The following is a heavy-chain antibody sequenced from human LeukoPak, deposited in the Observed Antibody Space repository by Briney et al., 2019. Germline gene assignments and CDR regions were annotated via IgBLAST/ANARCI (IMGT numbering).Heavy chain of an antibody. Sequence: SETLSLTCTVSGGSISSGGYYWSWIRQPPGKGLEWIGYIYHSGSTYYNPSLKSRITISVDRSKNQFSLKLSSVTAADTAVYYCATGYYDILTGHSGRYAFDIWGQGTMVTVSS. CDR2: IYHSGST. CDR1: GGSISSGGYY. CDR3: ATGYYDILTGHSGRYAFDI. D-gene: IGHD3-9*01. J-gene: IGHJ3*02. V-gene: IGHV4-30-2*01.